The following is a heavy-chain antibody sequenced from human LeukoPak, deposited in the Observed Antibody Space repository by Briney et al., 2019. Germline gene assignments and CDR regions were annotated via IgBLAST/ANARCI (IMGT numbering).Heavy chain of an antibody. CDR3: AKDVDLVAGNFDY. V-gene: IGHV3-9*01. D-gene: IGHD6-19*01. CDR1: GFTFDDYA. Sequence: GGSLRLSCAASGFTFDDYAMHWVRQAPGKGLEWVSGISRNSGSIGYADSVKGRFTISRDNAKNSLYLQMNSLRAEDTALYYCAKDVDLVAGNFDYWGQGTLVTVSS. J-gene: IGHJ4*02. CDR2: ISRNSGSI.